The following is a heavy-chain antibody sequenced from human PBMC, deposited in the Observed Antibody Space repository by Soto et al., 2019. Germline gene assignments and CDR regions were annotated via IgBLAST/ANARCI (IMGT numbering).Heavy chain of an antibody. V-gene: IGHV4-34*01. J-gene: IGHJ5*02. CDR1: GGSFSGYY. Sequence: PSETLSLTCAVYGGSFSGYYWSWIRQPPGKGLEWIGEINHSGSTNYNPSLKSRVTISVDTSKNQFSLKLSSVTAADTAVYYCARGLDYDFWSGYVNWFDPWGQGTLVTVS. D-gene: IGHD3-3*01. CDR3: ARGLDYDFWSGYVNWFDP. CDR2: INHSGST.